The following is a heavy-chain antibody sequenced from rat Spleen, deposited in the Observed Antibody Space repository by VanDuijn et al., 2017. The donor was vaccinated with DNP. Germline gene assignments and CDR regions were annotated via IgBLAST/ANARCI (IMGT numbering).Heavy chain of an antibody. D-gene: IGHD1-12*02. CDR1: GFSLPNYG. Sequence: QVQLKESGPGLVQPSQTLSLTCTVSGFSLPNYGLNWVRPPPGKGLEWIAASSSGGSPYYNSALKSRLSSSRATSKNQVFLKMNSLQTDDTGTYYCTRDQDYYYDGGYYPTMDVWGQGTSVTVSS. CDR3: TRDQDYYYDGGYYPTMDV. J-gene: IGHJ4*01. V-gene: IGHV2S12*01. CDR2: SSSGGSP.